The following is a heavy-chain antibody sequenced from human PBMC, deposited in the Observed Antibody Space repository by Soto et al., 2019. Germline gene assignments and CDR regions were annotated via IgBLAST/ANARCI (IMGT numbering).Heavy chain of an antibody. Sequence: GASVKVSCTASGYTFTSYAMHWVRQAPGQRLEWMGWINAGNGNTKYSQKFQGRVTITRDTSASTAYMELSSLRSEDTAVYYCARSRPSPRPIWSGYYTPHPGVGQLDYWGQGTLVTVSS. CDR1: GYTFTSYA. D-gene: IGHD3-3*01. CDR2: INAGNGNT. V-gene: IGHV1-3*01. CDR3: ARSRPSPRPIWSGYYTPHPGVGQLDY. J-gene: IGHJ4*02.